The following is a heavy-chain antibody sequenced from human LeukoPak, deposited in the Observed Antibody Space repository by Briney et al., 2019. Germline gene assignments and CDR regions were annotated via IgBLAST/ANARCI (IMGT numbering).Heavy chain of an antibody. J-gene: IGHJ4*02. D-gene: IGHD6-13*01. CDR2: IYYSGST. Sequence: PSETLSLTCTVSSGSVSSSSYYWGWIRQPPGKGLEGIGSIYYSGSTYYNPSLKSRVTISVDTSKNQFSLKLSSVTAADTAVYYCARQRDGSSSPPLFDYWGQGTLVTVSS. CDR1: SGSVSSSSYY. CDR3: ARQRDGSSSPPLFDY. V-gene: IGHV4-39*01.